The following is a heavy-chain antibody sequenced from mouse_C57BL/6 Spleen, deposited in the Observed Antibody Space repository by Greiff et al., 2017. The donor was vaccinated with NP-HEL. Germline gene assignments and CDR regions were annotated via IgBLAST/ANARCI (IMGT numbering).Heavy chain of an antibody. CDR3: ARITTHFDY. CDR2: IDPEDGET. CDR1: GFNIKDYY. Sequence: VQLKQSGAELVKPGASVKLSCTASGFNIKDYYMHWVKQRTEQGLEWIGRIDPEDGETKYATKFQGKATITADTSSNTAYLQLSSLTSEDTAVYYCARITTHFDYWGQGTTLTVSS. J-gene: IGHJ2*01. V-gene: IGHV14-2*01. D-gene: IGHD1-1*01.